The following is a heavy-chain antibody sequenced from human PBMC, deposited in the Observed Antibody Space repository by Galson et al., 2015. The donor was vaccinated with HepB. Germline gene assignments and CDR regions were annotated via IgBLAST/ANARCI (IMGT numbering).Heavy chain of an antibody. J-gene: IGHJ6*02. CDR2: ISGSGGST. Sequence: LRLSCAASGFTFSSYAMSWVRQAPGKGLEWVSAISGSGGSTYYADSVKGRFTISRDNSKNTLYLQMNSLRAEDTAVYYCAKSGKADYYYYGMDVWGQGTTVTVSS. V-gene: IGHV3-23*01. CDR1: GFTFSSYA. CDR3: AKSGKADYYYYGMDV.